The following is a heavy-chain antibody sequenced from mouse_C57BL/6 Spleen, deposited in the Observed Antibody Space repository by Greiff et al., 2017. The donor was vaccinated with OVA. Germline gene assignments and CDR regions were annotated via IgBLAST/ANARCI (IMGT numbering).Heavy chain of an antibody. J-gene: IGHJ4*01. CDR1: GYSFTGYY. Sequence: EVQLVESGPELVKPGASVKISCKASGYSFTGYYMNWVKQSPEKSLEWIGEIYPSTGGTTYNEKFKAKATLTVDKSSSTAYMQLNSLTSEDSAVYYCASPQYPGAMDYWGQGTSVTVSS. CDR2: IYPSTGGT. V-gene: IGHV1-42*01. CDR3: ASPQYPGAMDY. D-gene: IGHD5-1*01.